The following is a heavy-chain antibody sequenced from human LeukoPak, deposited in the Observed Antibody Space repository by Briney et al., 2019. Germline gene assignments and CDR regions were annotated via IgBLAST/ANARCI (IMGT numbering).Heavy chain of an antibody. V-gene: IGHV3-23*01. CDR2: ISGSGGST. J-gene: IGHJ4*02. D-gene: IGHD3-3*01. CDR3: AKGTYYDFWSGYSYFDY. Sequence: PGGSLRLSCAASGFTFSSYAMSWVRRAPGEGLEWVSAISGSGGSTYYADSVKGRFTISRDNSKNTLYLQMNSLRAEDTAVYYCAKGTYYDFWSGYSYFDYWGQGTLVTVSS. CDR1: GFTFSSYA.